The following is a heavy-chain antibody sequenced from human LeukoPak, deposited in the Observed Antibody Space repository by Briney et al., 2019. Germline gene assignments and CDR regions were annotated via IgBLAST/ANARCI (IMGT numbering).Heavy chain of an antibody. Sequence: GRSLRLSCAASGFTFSSYGMHWVRQAPGKGLEWVAVIWYDGSNKYYADSVKGRFTISRDNSRNTLYLQMNSLRAEDTAVYYCARTNSSGWYVDYFDYWGQGTLVTVSS. J-gene: IGHJ4*02. D-gene: IGHD6-19*01. CDR3: ARTNSSGWYVDYFDY. CDR2: IWYDGSNK. V-gene: IGHV3-33*01. CDR1: GFTFSSYG.